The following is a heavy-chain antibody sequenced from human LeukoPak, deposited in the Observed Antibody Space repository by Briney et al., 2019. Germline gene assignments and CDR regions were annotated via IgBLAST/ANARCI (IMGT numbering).Heavy chain of an antibody. Sequence: SETLSLTCAVYGGSFSGYYWSWIRQPPGKGLEWIGKINHSGSTNYNPSLKSRVTISVDTSKNQFSLKLSSVTAADTAVYYCARGTGRLRSFDYWGQGTLVTVSS. CDR2: INHSGST. CDR3: ARGTGRLRSFDY. V-gene: IGHV4-34*01. CDR1: GGSFSGYY. D-gene: IGHD5-12*01. J-gene: IGHJ4*02.